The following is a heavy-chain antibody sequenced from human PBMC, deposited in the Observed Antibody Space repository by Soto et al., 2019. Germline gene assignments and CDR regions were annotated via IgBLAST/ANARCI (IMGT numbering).Heavy chain of an antibody. J-gene: IGHJ4*02. V-gene: IGHV1-18*01. CDR1: GYTFTNFG. Sequence: QVQLVQSGAEVKKPGASVKVSCKTSGYTFTNFGLSWVRQAPGQGLDWMGWISAYNGNTNYAQNFQGRVTMTTDTSTSTAYKELRSLRSDDTAVYYWARGGTPIDYWGQVTLVTVSS. CDR2: ISAYNGNT. D-gene: IGHD2-15*01. CDR3: ARGGTPIDY.